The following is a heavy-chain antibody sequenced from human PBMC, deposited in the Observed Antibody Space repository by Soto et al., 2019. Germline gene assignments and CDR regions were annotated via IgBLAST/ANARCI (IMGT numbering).Heavy chain of an antibody. Sequence: SETLSLTCTVSGGSISSSSYYWGWIRQPPGKGLEWIGSIYYSGSTYYNPSLKSRVTISVDTSKNQFSLKLSSVTAADTAVYYCARDHSSSWQYYYYGMDVWGQGTTVS. CDR1: GGSISSSSYY. D-gene: IGHD6-13*01. CDR3: ARDHSSSWQYYYYGMDV. CDR2: IYYSGST. J-gene: IGHJ6*02. V-gene: IGHV4-39*07.